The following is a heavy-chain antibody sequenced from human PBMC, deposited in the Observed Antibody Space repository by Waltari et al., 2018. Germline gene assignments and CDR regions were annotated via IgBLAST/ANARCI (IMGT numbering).Heavy chain of an antibody. J-gene: IGHJ3*01. Sequence: EVQLVQSGAEVRKPGESLKISCMGSGYRFASYWIGWVREMPGKGLEWMGISCPCYADTRYRPSFQGHVTISADTFNSTADLQLTNLKASDTAMYYCARHPLVWVASTQNAFDVWGQGTMVTVSS. CDR3: ARHPLVWVASTQNAFDV. D-gene: IGHD3-16*01. CDR1: GYRFASYW. CDR2: SCPCYADT. V-gene: IGHV5-51*06.